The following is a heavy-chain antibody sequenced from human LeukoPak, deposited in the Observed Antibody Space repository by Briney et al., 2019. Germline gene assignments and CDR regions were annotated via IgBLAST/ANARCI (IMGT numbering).Heavy chain of an antibody. CDR2: ISGGSTTK. J-gene: IGHJ4*02. CDR3: ARFHYGSGIVDY. CDR1: GLAFSNCW. V-gene: IGHV3-48*04. Sequence: GGSLRLSCAASGLAFSNCWMSWVRQAPGKGLEWVSFISGGSTTKYYADSVRGRFTISRDDAKNSLYLQMNSLRAEDTAVYYCARFHYGSGIVDYWGQGTLVTVSS. D-gene: IGHD3-10*01.